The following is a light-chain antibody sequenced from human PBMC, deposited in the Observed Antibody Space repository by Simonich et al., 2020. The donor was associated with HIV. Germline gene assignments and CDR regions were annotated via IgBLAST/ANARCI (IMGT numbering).Light chain of an antibody. J-gene: IGKJ2*01. CDR3: QQYGSSPPYT. CDR1: PSVSSSY. CDR2: DAS. V-gene: IGKV3D-20*01. Sequence: EIVLTQSPGTLSLSPGERATLSCRASPSVSSSYLAWYQQKPGLAPRRLIYDASSRATGIPDRFSGSGSGTDFTLTISRLEPEDFAVYYCQQYGSSPPYTFGQGTKLEIK.